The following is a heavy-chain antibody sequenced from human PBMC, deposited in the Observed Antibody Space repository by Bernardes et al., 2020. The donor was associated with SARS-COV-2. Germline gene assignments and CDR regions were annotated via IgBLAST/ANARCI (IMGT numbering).Heavy chain of an antibody. CDR1: GFTFSSYS. D-gene: IGHD3-10*01. CDR3: ARDPWFGELSSGYFDH. J-gene: IGHJ4*02. CDR2: ISSSSSYI. Sequence: GGSLRLSCAASGFTFSSYSMNWVRQAPGKGLEWVSSISSSSSYIYYADSVKGRFTISRDNAKNSLYLQMNSLRAEDTAVYYCARDPWFGELSSGYFDHWGKGNRVIGSP. V-gene: IGHV3-21*01.